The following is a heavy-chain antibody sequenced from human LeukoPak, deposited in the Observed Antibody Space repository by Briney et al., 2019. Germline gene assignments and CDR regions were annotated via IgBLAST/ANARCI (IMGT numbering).Heavy chain of an antibody. J-gene: IGHJ4*02. CDR3: ARDMVRGVRGPHDY. V-gene: IGHV3-48*04. CDR1: GFTFSSYW. D-gene: IGHD3-10*01. Sequence: PGGSLRLSCAASGFTFSSYWMSWVRQAPGKGLEWVSYISSSGSTIYYADSVKGRFTISRDNAKNSLYLQMNSLRAEDTAVYYCARDMVRGVRGPHDYWGQGTLVTVSS. CDR2: ISSSGSTI.